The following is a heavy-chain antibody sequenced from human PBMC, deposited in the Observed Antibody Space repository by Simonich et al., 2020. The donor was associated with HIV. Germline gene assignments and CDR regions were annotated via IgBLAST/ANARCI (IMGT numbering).Heavy chain of an antibody. D-gene: IGHD6-13*01. V-gene: IGHV1-2*02. CDR3: ARGPQQVVPVFDAFDI. CDR2: INPNSGGT. Sequence: QVQLVQSGAEVKKPGASVPVSCKASGYTFTDYYMHWVRQAPGQGLEWMVGINPNSGGTKYEKKVQGRVTITRDTSISTAYMELSRLRPDDTAVYYCARGPQQVVPVFDAFDIWGPRTMVTVSS. CDR1: GYTFTDYY. J-gene: IGHJ3*02.